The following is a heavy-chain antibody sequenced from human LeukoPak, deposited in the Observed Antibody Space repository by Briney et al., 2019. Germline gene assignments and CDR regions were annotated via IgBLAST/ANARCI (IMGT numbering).Heavy chain of an antibody. V-gene: IGHV4-38-2*02. CDR1: GYSISSGYY. CDR3: ARSDGYFQH. J-gene: IGHJ1*01. Sequence: SETLSLTCTVSGYSISSGYYWGWIRQPPGKGLEWIGSIYHSGSTYYNPSLKSRATISVDTSKNQFSVNLSSVTAADTAVYYCARSDGYFQHWGQGTLVTVSS. D-gene: IGHD2-21*02. CDR2: IYHSGST.